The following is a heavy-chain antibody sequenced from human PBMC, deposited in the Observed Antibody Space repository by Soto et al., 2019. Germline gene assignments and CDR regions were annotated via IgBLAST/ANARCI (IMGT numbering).Heavy chain of an antibody. CDR2: ISAYNGNT. V-gene: IGHV1-18*01. CDR1: GYTFTSYG. J-gene: IGHJ6*02. CDR3: ARDLTIAAAGTSYYYGMDV. D-gene: IGHD6-13*01. Sequence: ASVKVSCKASGYTFTSYGISWVRQAPGQGLEWMGWISAYNGNTNYAQKLQGRVTMTTDTSTSTAYMELRSLRSDDTAVYYCARDLTIAAAGTSYYYGMDVWGQGATVTVSS.